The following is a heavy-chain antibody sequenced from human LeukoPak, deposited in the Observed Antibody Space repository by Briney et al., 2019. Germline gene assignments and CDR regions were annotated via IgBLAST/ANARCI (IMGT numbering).Heavy chain of an antibody. Sequence: PGGSLRLSCAASGSTVSNNYMIWVRQAPGKGLEWVSLIYSGGSTYYSDSVRGRFATSRDNSKNTLYPQMSSLRAEDTAVYYCAGHSEMDVWGQGITVTVSS. D-gene: IGHD6-13*01. CDR2: IYSGGST. V-gene: IGHV3-53*01. J-gene: IGHJ6*02. CDR1: GSTVSNNY. CDR3: AGHSEMDV.